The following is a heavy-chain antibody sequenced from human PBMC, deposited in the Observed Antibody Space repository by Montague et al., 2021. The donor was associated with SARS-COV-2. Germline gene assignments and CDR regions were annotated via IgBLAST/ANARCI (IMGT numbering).Heavy chain of an antibody. Sequence: CAISGDSVSSTSASWNWIRQSPSRGLEWLGRTYYRSWWRSQYPGSLESRVTMSVDTSKNQFSLRLNSVSAADTAVYYCARAQVTIFGVLIMLPAAGAVDVWGQGTTVTVSS. D-gene: IGHD3-3*01. CDR2: TYYRSWWRS. CDR1: GDSVSSTSAS. V-gene: IGHV6-1*01. J-gene: IGHJ3*01. CDR3: ARAQVTIFGVLIMLPAAGAVDV.